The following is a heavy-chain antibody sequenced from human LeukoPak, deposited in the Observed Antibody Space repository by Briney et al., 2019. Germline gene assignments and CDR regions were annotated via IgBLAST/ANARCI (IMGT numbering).Heavy chain of an antibody. Sequence: GGSLRLSCAASGFTFSSYGMHWVRQAPGKGLEWVANIKQDGSEKYYVDSVKGRFTISRDNAKNSLYLQMNSLRAEDTAVYYCARDLGYSSGPNYWGQGTRVTVSS. V-gene: IGHV3-7*01. CDR1: GFTFSSYG. J-gene: IGHJ4*02. CDR2: IKQDGSEK. D-gene: IGHD6-19*01. CDR3: ARDLGYSSGPNY.